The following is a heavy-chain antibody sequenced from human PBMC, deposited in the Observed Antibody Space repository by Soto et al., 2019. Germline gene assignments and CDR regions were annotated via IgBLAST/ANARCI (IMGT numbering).Heavy chain of an antibody. CDR2: IYYSGST. CDR1: GGSISSYY. V-gene: IGHV4-59*01. J-gene: IGHJ4*02. Sequence: PSETLSLTCTVSGGSISSYYWSWIRQPPGKGLEWIGYIYYSGSTNYNPSLKSRVTISVDTSKNQFSLKLSSVTAADTAVYYCARVRGKYYYGSGSYPIDYWGQGTLVTSPQ. D-gene: IGHD3-10*01. CDR3: ARVRGKYYYGSGSYPIDY.